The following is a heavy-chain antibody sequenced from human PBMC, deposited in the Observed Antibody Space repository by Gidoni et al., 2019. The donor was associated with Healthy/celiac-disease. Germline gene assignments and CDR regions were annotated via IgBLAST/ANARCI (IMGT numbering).Heavy chain of an antibody. CDR2: ISGSGGST. D-gene: IGHD3-10*01. J-gene: IGHJ5*02. CDR1: GFTFSIYA. Sequence: EVQLLESGGGLVQPGGSLRLSCAASGFTFSIYAMRWVRQAPGKGLVWVSAISGSGGSTYYADSVKGRFTISRDNSKNTLYLQMNSLRAEDTAVYYCAKKRGKGKNWFDPWGQGTLVTVSS. V-gene: IGHV3-23*01. CDR3: AKKRGKGKNWFDP.